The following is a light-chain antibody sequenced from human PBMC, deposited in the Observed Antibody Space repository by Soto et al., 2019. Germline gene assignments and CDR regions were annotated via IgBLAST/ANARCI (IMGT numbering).Light chain of an antibody. V-gene: IGLV2-14*03. CDR2: DVT. CDR3: ISYSSSTTHMV. CDR1: NNDIGGYNY. J-gene: IGLJ2*01. Sequence: QSVLTQPASVSGSPGQSIAISCTGTNNDIGGYNYVSWYQQHPGKAPKLMIYDVTDRPSGVSSRFSGSKSGSAASLTISGLQSEDEADYYCISYSSSTTHMVFGGGTQLTVL.